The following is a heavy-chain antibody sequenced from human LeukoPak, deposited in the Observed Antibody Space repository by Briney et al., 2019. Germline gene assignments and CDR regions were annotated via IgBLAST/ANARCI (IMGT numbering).Heavy chain of an antibody. J-gene: IGHJ5*02. V-gene: IGHV1-18*01. CDR2: ISAYNGNT. Sequence: ASVKVSCKASGYTFTSYGISWVRQAPGQGLEWMGWISAYNGNTNYAQKLQGRVTMTTDTSTSTAYMELRSLRSDDTAVYYCARDLDGSGSWNWFDPWGQGTLVTVSS. CDR1: GYTFTSYG. D-gene: IGHD3-10*01. CDR3: ARDLDGSGSWNWFDP.